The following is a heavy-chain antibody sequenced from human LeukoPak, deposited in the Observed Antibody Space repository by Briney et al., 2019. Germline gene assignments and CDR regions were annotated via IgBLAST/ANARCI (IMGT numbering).Heavy chain of an antibody. V-gene: IGHV6-1*01. CDR2: TYYRSKWYN. J-gene: IGHJ3*02. Sequence: SQTLSLTCAVSGDSVSSYSAAWSWIRQSPSRGLEWLGRTYYRSKWYNDYAVSVKSRITINPDTSKNQFSLQLTSVTPEDTAAYYCARSGGHDAFDIWGQGTMVTVPS. D-gene: IGHD4-23*01. CDR3: ARSGGHDAFDI. CDR1: GDSVSSYSAA.